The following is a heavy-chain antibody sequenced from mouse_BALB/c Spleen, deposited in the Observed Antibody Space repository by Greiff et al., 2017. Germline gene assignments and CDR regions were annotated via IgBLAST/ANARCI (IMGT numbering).Heavy chain of an antibody. Sequence: QVQLQQSGAELVKPGASVKLSCKASGYTFTSYWMHWVKQRPGQGLEWIGEINPSNGRTNYNEKFKSKATLTVDKSSSTAYMQLSSLTSEDSAVYYCARSYGYYGSSFYFDVWGAGTTVTVSS. CDR2: INPSNGRT. V-gene: IGHV1S81*02. CDR3: ARSYGYYGSSFYFDV. D-gene: IGHD1-1*01. J-gene: IGHJ1*01. CDR1: GYTFTSYW.